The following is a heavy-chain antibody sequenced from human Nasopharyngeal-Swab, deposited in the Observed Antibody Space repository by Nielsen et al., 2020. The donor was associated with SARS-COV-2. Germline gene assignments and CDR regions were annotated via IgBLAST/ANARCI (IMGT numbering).Heavy chain of an antibody. V-gene: IGHV3-33*01. Sequence: GESLKISCAASGFTFSSYGMHWVRQAPGKGLEWVAVIWYDGSNKYYAGSAKGRFTISRDNSKNTLYLQMNSLRAEDTAVYYCARGDVVVPAASDYWGQGTLVTVSS. CDR1: GFTFSSYG. J-gene: IGHJ4*02. CDR3: ARGDVVVPAASDY. CDR2: IWYDGSNK. D-gene: IGHD2-2*01.